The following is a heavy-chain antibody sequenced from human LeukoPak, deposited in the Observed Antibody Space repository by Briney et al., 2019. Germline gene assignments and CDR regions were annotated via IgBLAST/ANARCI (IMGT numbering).Heavy chain of an antibody. D-gene: IGHD3-22*01. CDR1: GGSFSVYY. CDR3: ARAEGYYDSSGYCFDY. J-gene: IGHJ4*02. Sequence: PSETLSLTCAVYGGSFSVYYWSWIRQPPGKGLEWIGEINHSGSTNYNPSLKSRVTISVDTSKNQFSLKLSSVTAADTAVYYCARAEGYYDSSGYCFDYWGQGTLVTVSS. V-gene: IGHV4-34*01. CDR2: INHSGST.